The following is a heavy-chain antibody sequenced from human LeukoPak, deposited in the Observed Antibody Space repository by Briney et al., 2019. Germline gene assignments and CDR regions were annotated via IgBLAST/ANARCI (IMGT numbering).Heavy chain of an antibody. CDR2: IWYDGSKK. CDR3: ARDTSGGSGWYYGFDP. J-gene: IGHJ5*02. Sequence: PGGSLRLSCAASGFSFSSYGMHWVRQAPGKGLEWVAVIWYDGSKKYYADSVKGRFIISRDNSRNTLYLQMNSLRAEDTAVYYCARDTSGGSGWYYGFDPWGQGTLVTVSS. V-gene: IGHV3-33*01. D-gene: IGHD6-19*01. CDR1: GFSFSSYG.